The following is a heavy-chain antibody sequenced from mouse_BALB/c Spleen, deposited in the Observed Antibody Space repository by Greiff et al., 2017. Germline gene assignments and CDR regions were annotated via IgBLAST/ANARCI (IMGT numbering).Heavy chain of an antibody. CDR3: ARPYDYDVGFAY. V-gene: IGHV14-1*02. CDR1: GFNIKDYY. J-gene: IGHJ3*01. CDR2: IDPENGNT. Sequence: EVMLVESGAELVRPGALVKLSCKASGFNIKDYYMHWVKQRPEQGLEWIGWIDPENGNTIYDPKFQGKASITADTSSNTAYLQLSSLTSEDTAVYYCARPYDYDVGFAYWGQGTLVTVSA. D-gene: IGHD2-4*01.